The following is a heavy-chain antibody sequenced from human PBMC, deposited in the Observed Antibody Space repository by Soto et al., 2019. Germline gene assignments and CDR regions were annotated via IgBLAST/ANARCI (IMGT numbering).Heavy chain of an antibody. CDR3: ARGRQQLVENWFDP. V-gene: IGHV1-2*02. CDR1: GYTFTGYY. Sequence: ASVKVSCKASGYTFTGYYMHWVRQAPGQGLEWMGWINPNSGGTNYAQKFQGRVTMTRDTSISTAYMELSRLRSGDTAVYYCARGRQQLVENWFDPWGQGTLVTVSS. CDR2: INPNSGGT. J-gene: IGHJ5*02. D-gene: IGHD6-6*01.